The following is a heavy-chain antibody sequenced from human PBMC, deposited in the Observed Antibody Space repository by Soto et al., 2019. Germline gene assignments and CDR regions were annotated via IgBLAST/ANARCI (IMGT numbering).Heavy chain of an antibody. D-gene: IGHD6-13*01. CDR1: GFTFSSYG. CDR3: AKSGRYSSSWFPPYYYYYMDV. Sequence: GGSLRLSCAASGFTFSSYGMHWVRQAPGKGLEWVAVISYDGSNKYYADSVKGRFTISRDNSKNTLYLQMNSLRAEDTAVYYCAKSGRYSSSWFPPYYYYYMDVWGKGTTVTVSS. J-gene: IGHJ6*03. CDR2: ISYDGSNK. V-gene: IGHV3-30*18.